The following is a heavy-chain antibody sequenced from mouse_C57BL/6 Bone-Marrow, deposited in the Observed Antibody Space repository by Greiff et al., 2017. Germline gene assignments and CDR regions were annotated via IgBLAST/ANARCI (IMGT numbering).Heavy chain of an antibody. J-gene: IGHJ4*01. CDR3: AKKSSGTDYYAMDY. CDR2: IWGDGST. D-gene: IGHD3-2*02. CDR1: GFSLTSYG. Sequence: VKLVESGPGLVAPSQSLSITCTVSGFSLTSYGVSWVRQPPGKGLEWLGVIWGDGSTNYHSALISRMSISKDNSKSQVFLKLNSLQTDDTATYYCAKKSSGTDYYAMDYWGQGTSVTVSS. V-gene: IGHV2-3*01.